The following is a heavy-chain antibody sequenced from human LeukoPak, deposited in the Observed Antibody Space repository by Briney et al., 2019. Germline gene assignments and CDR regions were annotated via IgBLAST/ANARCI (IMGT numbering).Heavy chain of an antibody. CDR2: IYSGGST. CDR1: GFTVSSNY. CDR3: ARGYYRYYDFWSGYYTTDSNSYYFDY. J-gene: IGHJ4*02. D-gene: IGHD3-3*01. V-gene: IGHV3-66*01. Sequence: GGSLRLSCAASGFTVSSNYMSWVRQAPGKGLEWVSVIYSGGSTYYADSVKGRFTISRDNSKNTLYLQMNSLRAEDTAVYYCARGYYRYYDFWSGYYTTDSNSYYFDYWGQGTLVTVSS.